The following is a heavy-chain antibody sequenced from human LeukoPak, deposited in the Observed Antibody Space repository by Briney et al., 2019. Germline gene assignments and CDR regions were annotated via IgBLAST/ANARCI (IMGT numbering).Heavy chain of an antibody. CDR1: GFNFRSSA. J-gene: IGHJ4*02. Sequence: PGGSLRLSCAASGFNFRSSAMAWVRLTPGKGLEGVSSISGSGETIHNADSVKGRFVISRDNSKNTLTLLMNSLGAEDTAVYYCTKVVVSGSGDYFASRGQGTLVTVSS. D-gene: IGHD6-19*01. CDR2: ISGSGETI. V-gene: IGHV3-23*01. CDR3: TKVVVSGSGDYFAS.